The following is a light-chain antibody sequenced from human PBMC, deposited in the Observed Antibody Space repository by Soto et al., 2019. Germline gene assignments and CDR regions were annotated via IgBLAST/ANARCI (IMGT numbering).Light chain of an antibody. CDR1: QSISSSF. V-gene: IGKV3-20*01. CDR2: GAS. CDR3: QQYGSSPPLT. Sequence: EFVLTQSPGKLSLSPGERATLSCRASQSISSSFLAWYQQKPGQAPRLLIYGASSRGTGIPDRISGSGSGTDFTLTISRLEPEDFAVYYCQQYGSSPPLTFGGGTKVESK. J-gene: IGKJ4*01.